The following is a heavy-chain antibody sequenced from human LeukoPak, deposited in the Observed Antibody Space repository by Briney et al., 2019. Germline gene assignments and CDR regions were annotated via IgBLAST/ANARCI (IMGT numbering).Heavy chain of an antibody. V-gene: IGHV4-59*01. D-gene: IGHD4-17*01. CDR1: GGSISSYY. J-gene: IGHJ4*02. Sequence: SETLSLTCTVSGGSISSYYWNWIRQPPGKGLEWIGYIYYSGSTNYNPSLKSRVTISVDTSKNQFSLKLSSVTAADTAVYYCARGGELMTTSKAFDYWGQGTLVTVSS. CDR3: ARGGELMTTSKAFDY. CDR2: IYYSGST.